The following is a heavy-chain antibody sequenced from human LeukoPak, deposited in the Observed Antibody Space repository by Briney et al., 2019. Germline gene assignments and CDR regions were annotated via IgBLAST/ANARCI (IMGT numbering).Heavy chain of an antibody. Sequence: SETLSLTCPVSGGSISSYYCSCIRQPPGKGLEWIGYIYYSGSTNYNPSLKSRVTISVDTSKNQYSLKLSSVTAADTAVYYCARATTGPTNWLHPWGQRTLVTVSS. CDR2: IYYSGST. J-gene: IGHJ5*02. CDR1: GGSISSYY. CDR3: ARATTGPTNWLHP. V-gene: IGHV4-59*01. D-gene: IGHD1-1*01.